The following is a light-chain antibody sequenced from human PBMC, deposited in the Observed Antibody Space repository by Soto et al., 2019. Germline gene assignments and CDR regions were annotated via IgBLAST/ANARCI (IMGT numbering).Light chain of an antibody. CDR3: GTWDSSLSAVV. CDR1: SSNIGNNY. CDR2: ENN. J-gene: IGLJ2*01. Sequence: QSVLTQPPSVSAAPGQKVTISCSGSSSNIGNNYVSWYQHLPGTAPKLLIYENNKRPSGIPDRFSGSKSGTSATLGITGLQTGDEADYYCGTWDSSLSAVVFGGGTTLTVL. V-gene: IGLV1-51*02.